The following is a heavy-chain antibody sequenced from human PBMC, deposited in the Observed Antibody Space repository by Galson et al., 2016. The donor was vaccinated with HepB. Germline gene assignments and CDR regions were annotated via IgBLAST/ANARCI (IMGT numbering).Heavy chain of an antibody. CDR1: GYTFSEYS. Sequence: SLRLSCSASGYTFSEYSMNCICQAPGMRLEWVSYIASNRRTIYYADSARGRFTISRDNDKNSLYLQMNSLRGEDTAVYYCPRNGRRGYDMDVWGQGTTVTVSS. CDR3: PRNGRRGYDMDV. D-gene: IGHD2-8*01. CDR2: IASNRRTI. V-gene: IGHV3-48*01. J-gene: IGHJ6*02.